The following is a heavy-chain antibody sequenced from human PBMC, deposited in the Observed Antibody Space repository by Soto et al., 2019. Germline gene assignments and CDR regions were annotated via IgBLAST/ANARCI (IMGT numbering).Heavy chain of an antibody. CDR3: ARENGWHDAFDI. V-gene: IGHV1-18*01. CDR1: GYTFTSYG. CDR2: ISAYNGKT. Sequence: ASVKVSCTASGYTFTSYGMRWVRQAPGQGLEWMGWISAYNGKTNYAQKLQGRVNMTTDTSTSTAYMELRSLRSDDTAVYFCARENGWHDAFDIWGQGTMVTVSS. D-gene: IGHD6-19*01. J-gene: IGHJ3*02.